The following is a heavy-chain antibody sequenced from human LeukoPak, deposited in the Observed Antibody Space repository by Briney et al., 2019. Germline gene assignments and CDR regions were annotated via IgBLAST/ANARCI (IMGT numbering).Heavy chain of an antibody. V-gene: IGHV3-30*02. CDR2: VRFDETFK. J-gene: IGHJ4*02. CDR3: ARFATTLTSG. CDR1: GFTFSTSG. Sequence: GGSLRLSCAASGFTFSTSGMHWVRQTPGQGLEWVAFVRFDETFKYYADSVKGRFTISRDNSRNTVFLQMNSLRLEDTAVYCCARFATTLTSGWGQGTLVIVSS. D-gene: IGHD4-17*01.